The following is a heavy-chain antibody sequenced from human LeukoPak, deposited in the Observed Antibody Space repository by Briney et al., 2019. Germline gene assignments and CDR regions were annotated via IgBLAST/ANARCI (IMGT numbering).Heavy chain of an antibody. CDR2: IKQDGSEK. D-gene: IGHD6-13*01. V-gene: IGHV3-7*01. J-gene: IGHJ6*02. CDR3: ARDFGSSWSGGDYGMDV. Sequence: GGSLRLSCAASGFTFSSYWMSWVRQAPGKGLEWVANIKQDGSEKYHVDSVKGRFTISRDNAKNSLYLQMNSLRAEDTAVYYCARDFGSSWSGGDYGMDVWGQGTTVTVSS. CDR1: GFTFSSYW.